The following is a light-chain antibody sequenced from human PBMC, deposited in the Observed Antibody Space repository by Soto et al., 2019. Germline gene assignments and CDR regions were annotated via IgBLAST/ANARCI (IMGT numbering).Light chain of an antibody. V-gene: IGKV3-11*01. CDR3: QQRSNT. CDR1: QSVSTY. Sequence: EIVLTQSPGTLSLSPGERATLFCRASQSVSTYLAWYQQKSGQPPRLLIYDASNRATGIPARFSGSGSGTDFTLTISSLEPEDFAVYYCQQRSNTFGPGTKVDIK. J-gene: IGKJ3*01. CDR2: DAS.